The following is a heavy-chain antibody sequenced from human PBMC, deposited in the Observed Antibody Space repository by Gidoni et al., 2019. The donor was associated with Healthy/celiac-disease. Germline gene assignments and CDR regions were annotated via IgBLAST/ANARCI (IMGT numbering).Heavy chain of an antibody. CDR1: GFTFSGYS. D-gene: IGHD3-3*01. CDR3: ARDFSPLDY. J-gene: IGHJ4*02. V-gene: IGHV3-21*01. Sequence: EVQLVESGGGLVKPGGSLRLSCVASGFTFSGYSMNWVRQAPGKGLEWVSSIISSSSYIYYADSVKSRFTISRDNAKNSLYLQMNSLRAEDTAVYYCARDFSPLDYWGQGTLVTVSS. CDR2: IISSSSYI.